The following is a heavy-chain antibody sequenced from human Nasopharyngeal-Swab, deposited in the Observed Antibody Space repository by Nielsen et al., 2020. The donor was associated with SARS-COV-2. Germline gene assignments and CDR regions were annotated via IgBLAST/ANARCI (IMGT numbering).Heavy chain of an antibody. CDR3: ARVGAGHGY. D-gene: IGHD4/OR15-4a*01. J-gene: IGHJ4*02. V-gene: IGHV3-53*01. CDR1: GFTVSSNY. Sequence: GEFLKISCAASGFTVSSNYMSWVRQAPGKGLEWVSVIYSGGSTYYADSVKGRFTISRDNSKNTLYLQMNSLRAEDTAVYYCARVGAGHGYWGQGTLVTVSS. CDR2: IYSGGST.